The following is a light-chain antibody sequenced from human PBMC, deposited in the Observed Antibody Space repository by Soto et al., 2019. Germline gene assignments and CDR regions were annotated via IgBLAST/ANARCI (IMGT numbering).Light chain of an antibody. V-gene: IGKV1-39*01. Sequence: DIQMTQSPSSLSASVGDRVTITCPASGSPSNYLNWYQQKPGKAPKVLIYAVSSLQSGVPSRFSGRGSGTDFTLTIRSLQPEDFATYYCQQSHSIPLTFGQATKVEIK. J-gene: IGKJ1*01. CDR1: GSPSNY. CDR2: AVS. CDR3: QQSHSIPLT.